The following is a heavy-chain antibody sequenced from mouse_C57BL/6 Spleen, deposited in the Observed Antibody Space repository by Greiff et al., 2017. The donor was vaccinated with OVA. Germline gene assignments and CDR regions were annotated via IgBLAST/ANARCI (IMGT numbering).Heavy chain of an antibody. CDR3: ARHYGSNWYFDV. J-gene: IGHJ1*03. CDR2: INPYNGGT. D-gene: IGHD1-1*01. Sequence: VQLQQSGPVLVKPGASVKMSCKASGYTFTDYYMNWVKQSHGKSLEWIGVINPYNGGTSYNQKFKGKATLTVAKSSSTAYMELNSLTSEDSAVYYCARHYGSNWYFDVWGTGTTVTVSS. V-gene: IGHV1-19*01. CDR1: GYTFTDYY.